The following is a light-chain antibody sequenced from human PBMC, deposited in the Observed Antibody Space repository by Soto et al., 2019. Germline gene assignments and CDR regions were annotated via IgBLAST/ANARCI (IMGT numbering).Light chain of an antibody. CDR2: EVS. J-gene: IGLJ2*01. CDR1: RSDIGSSNR. V-gene: IGLV2-23*02. CDR3: CSYAGHRYVI. Sequence: QSVLTQPASVSGSPGQSITISCTGSRSDIGSSNRVSWYQQYPGEAPKLIIYEVSKRPSGVSDRFYGFRSGYTASLTLSGLQAEDEAHYYCCSYAGHRYVIFGGGTKLTVL.